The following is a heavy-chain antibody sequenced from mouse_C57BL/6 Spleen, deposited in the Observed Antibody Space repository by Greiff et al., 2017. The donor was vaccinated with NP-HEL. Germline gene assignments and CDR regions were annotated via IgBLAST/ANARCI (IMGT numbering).Heavy chain of an antibody. CDR1: GYTFTDYE. CDR2: IDPETGGT. V-gene: IGHV1-15*01. J-gene: IGHJ2*01. Sequence: QVQLQQSGAELVRPGASVTLSCKASGYTFTDYEMHWVKQTPVHGLEWIGAIDPETGGTAYNQKFKGKAILTADKSSSTAYMELRSLTSEDSAVYYCTRVGYYYGSSPFDYWGQGTTLTVSS. CDR3: TRVGYYYGSSPFDY. D-gene: IGHD1-1*01.